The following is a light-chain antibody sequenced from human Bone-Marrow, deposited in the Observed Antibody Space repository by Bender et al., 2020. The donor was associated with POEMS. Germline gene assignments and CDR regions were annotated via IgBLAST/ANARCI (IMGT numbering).Light chain of an antibody. J-gene: IGLJ3*02. CDR2: DDS. Sequence: SYVLTQPPSVSVAPGKTASITCGGNNIGSESVHWYQQKPGQAPVQVVYDDSNRPSGIPDRFSGSKSGTSASLAITGLQAEDEGDYYCQSYDNSLGGWVFGGGTKLTVL. V-gene: IGLV3-21*03. CDR3: QSYDNSLGGWV. CDR1: NIGSES.